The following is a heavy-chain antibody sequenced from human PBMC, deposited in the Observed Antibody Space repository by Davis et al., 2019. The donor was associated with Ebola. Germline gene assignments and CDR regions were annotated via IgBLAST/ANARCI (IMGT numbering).Heavy chain of an antibody. V-gene: IGHV3-7*01. CDR1: GFTFSSYW. Sequence: PGGSLRLSCAASGFTFSSYWMSWVRQVPGKGLEWMANIRPDGSEEQYVDSLKGRITISRDNSKNTLDLQMNSLRPEDTAVYYCVKTRSNWWNDALEIWGRGTMVIVSS. D-gene: IGHD2-8*02. CDR2: IRPDGSEE. J-gene: IGHJ3*02. CDR3: VKTRSNWWNDALEI.